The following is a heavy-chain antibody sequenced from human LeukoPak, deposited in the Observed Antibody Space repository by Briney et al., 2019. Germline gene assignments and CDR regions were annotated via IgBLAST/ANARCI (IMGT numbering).Heavy chain of an antibody. Sequence: PSGTLSLTCTVSGGSISSSNWWSWVRQPPGKGLEWIGEIYHSGSTHYNPSLKSRVTISVDTSKNQFSLKLSSVTAADTAVFYCARGPWGIAAAGTQPWGQGTLVTVSS. V-gene: IGHV4-4*02. CDR2: IYHSGST. CDR1: GGSISSSNW. J-gene: IGHJ4*02. CDR3: ARGPWGIAAAGTQP. D-gene: IGHD6-13*01.